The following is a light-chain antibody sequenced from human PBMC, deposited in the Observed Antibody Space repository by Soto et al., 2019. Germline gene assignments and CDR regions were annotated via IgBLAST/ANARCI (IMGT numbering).Light chain of an antibody. J-gene: IGKJ5*01. CDR1: QGFTNY. CDR3: QKYNTAPYT. CDR2: AAS. Sequence: QMTQSPSSLSASVGDTVTLTCRASQGFTNYLAWYQQKPGKAPKLLIYAASTLQSGGPPRFSGSGSGTHFTLTISSLQPEDAATYYCQKYNTAPYTFGQGTRLEIK. V-gene: IGKV1-27*01.